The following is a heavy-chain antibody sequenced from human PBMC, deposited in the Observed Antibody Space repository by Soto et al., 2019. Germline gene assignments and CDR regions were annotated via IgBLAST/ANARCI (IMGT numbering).Heavy chain of an antibody. D-gene: IGHD3-10*01. J-gene: IGHJ4*02. CDR3: ARAPTGATAFY. V-gene: IGHV3-48*02. CDR2: ISSSSTI. Sequence: PGGSLRLSCAASGFTFSSYSMNWVRQAPGKGLEWVSYISSSSTIYYADSVKDRFTISRDNAKNSLYLQMNSLRDEDTAVYYCARAPTGATAFYWGQGTLVTVSS. CDR1: GFTFSSYS.